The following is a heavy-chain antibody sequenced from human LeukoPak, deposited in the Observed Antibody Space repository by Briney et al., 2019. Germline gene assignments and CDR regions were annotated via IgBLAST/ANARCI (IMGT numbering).Heavy chain of an antibody. CDR2: IRYDGSNK. CDR3: VRGAYSSSWLNFDY. J-gene: IGHJ4*02. V-gene: IGHV3-30*02. D-gene: IGHD6-13*01. CDR1: GFTFSSYN. Sequence: GGSLRLSCAASGFTFSSYNMNWVRQAPGKGLEWVAFIRYDGSNKYYADSVKGRFTVSRDNSKNTLYLQMNSLRAEDTAVYYCVRGAYSSSWLNFDYWGQGTLVTVSS.